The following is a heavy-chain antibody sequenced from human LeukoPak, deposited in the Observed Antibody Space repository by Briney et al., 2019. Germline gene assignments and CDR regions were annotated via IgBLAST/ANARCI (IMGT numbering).Heavy chain of an antibody. D-gene: IGHD3-10*01. V-gene: IGHV4-4*07. J-gene: IGHJ4*02. CDR3: ARDRYGSGSYNYFDY. CDR2: IYTSGST. Sequence: SETLSLTCTVSGGSISSYYWSCIRQPAGKGLEWIGRIYTSGSTNYNPSLKSRVTMSVDTSKNQFSLKLSSVTAADTAVYYCARDRYGSGSYNYFDYWGQGTPVTVSS. CDR1: GGSISSYY.